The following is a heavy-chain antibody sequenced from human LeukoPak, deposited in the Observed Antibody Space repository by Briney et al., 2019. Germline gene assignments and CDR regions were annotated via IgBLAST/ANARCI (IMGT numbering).Heavy chain of an antibody. CDR1: GGSISSYY. V-gene: IGHV4-59*01. CDR3: ARDNGPRWTDPYYYGMDV. J-gene: IGHJ6*04. CDR2: IYYSGST. Sequence: SETLSLTCTVSGGSISSYYWSWIRQPPGKGLEWIGYIYYSGSTNYNPSLKSRVTISVDTSKNQFSLKLSSVTAADTAVYYCARDNGPRWTDPYYYGMDVWGKGTTVTVSS. D-gene: IGHD2-8*01.